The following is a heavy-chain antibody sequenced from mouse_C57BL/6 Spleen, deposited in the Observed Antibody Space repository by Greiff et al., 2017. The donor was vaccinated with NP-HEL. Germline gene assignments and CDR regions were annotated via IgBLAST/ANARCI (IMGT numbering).Heavy chain of an antibody. Sequence: QVQLKQPGAELVKPGASVKLSCKASGYTFTSYWMQWVKQRPGQGLEWIGEIDPSDSYTNYNQKFKGKATLTVDTSSSTAYMQLSSLTSEDSAVYYCARYHYGSSYGYFDVWGTGTTVTVSS. CDR1: GYTFTSYW. D-gene: IGHD1-1*01. CDR2: IDPSDSYT. CDR3: ARYHYGSSYGYFDV. J-gene: IGHJ1*03. V-gene: IGHV1-50*01.